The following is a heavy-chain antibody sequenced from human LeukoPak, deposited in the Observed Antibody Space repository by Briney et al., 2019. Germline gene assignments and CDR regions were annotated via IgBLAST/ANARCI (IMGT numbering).Heavy chain of an antibody. D-gene: IGHD3-10*01. CDR1: GFIFSLYW. CDR2: VNQDGSDK. Sequence: PGGSLRLPCAASGFIFSLYWMSWARQAPGEGLEWVANVNQDGSDKYYLDSVKGRFTISRDNAKNSLYLQMNSLRAEDTAVYYCARVRGDYYCDYWGQGTLVTVSS. V-gene: IGHV3-7*04. J-gene: IGHJ4*02. CDR3: ARVRGDYYCDY.